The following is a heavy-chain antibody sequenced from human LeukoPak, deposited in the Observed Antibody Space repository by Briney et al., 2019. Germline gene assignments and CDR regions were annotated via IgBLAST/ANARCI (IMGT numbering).Heavy chain of an antibody. CDR1: GYTFTSYC. J-gene: IGHJ5*02. CDR3: ARGYSRVVPAARRFDP. V-gene: IGHV1-18*01. D-gene: IGHD2-2*01. CDR2: ISAYNGNT. Sequence: GASVTLSCKASGYTFTSYCISWVRQAPGQGLEWMGWISAYNGNTNYAKKIQGRVTMTTDTSTSTAYMELRSLRSDDTAVYYCARGYSRVVPAARRFDPWGQGTLVTVSS.